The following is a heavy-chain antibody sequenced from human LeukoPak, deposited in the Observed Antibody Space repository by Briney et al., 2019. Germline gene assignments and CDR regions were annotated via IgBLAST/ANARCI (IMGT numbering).Heavy chain of an antibody. Sequence: NLSETLSLTCTVSGGSISSYYWSWIRQPAGKGLEWIGRIFTSGSTNYNPSLKSRVSISVNTSKNQFSLKLSSVTAADTAVYYCARRRLGEFFDYWGQGTLVTVSS. J-gene: IGHJ4*02. D-gene: IGHD3-16*01. CDR2: IFTSGST. CDR1: GGSISSYY. V-gene: IGHV4-4*07. CDR3: ARRRLGEFFDY.